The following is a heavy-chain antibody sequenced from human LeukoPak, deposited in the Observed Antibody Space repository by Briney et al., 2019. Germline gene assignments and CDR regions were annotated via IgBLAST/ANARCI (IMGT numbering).Heavy chain of an antibody. CDR1: GGSISSGGYS. CDR2: IYHSGST. D-gene: IGHD2-21*02. V-gene: IGHV4-30-2*01. Sequence: SETLSLTCAVSGGSISSGGYSWSWIRQPPGKGLEWIGHIYHSGSTYYNPSLKSRVTISVDRSKNQFSLKLSSVTAADTAVYYCARAYCGGDCYSWSVAFDIWGQGTMVTVSS. J-gene: IGHJ3*02. CDR3: ARAYCGGDCYSWSVAFDI.